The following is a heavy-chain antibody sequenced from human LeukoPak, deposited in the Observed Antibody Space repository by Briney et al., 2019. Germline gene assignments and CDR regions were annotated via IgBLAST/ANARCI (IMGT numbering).Heavy chain of an antibody. J-gene: IGHJ4*02. CDR3: AGVWYNWNLPIDY. CDR2: IYYSGST. D-gene: IGHD1-20*01. Sequence: SETLSLTCTVSGGSISSSSYYWGWIRQPPGKGLEWIGSIYYSGSTYYNPSLKSRVTISVDTSKDQFSLKLSSVTAADTAVYYCAGVWYNWNLPIDYWGQGTLVTVSS. CDR1: GGSISSSSYY. V-gene: IGHV4-39*07.